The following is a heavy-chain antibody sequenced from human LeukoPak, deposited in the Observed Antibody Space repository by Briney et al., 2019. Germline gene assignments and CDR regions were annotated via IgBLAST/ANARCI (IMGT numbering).Heavy chain of an antibody. Sequence: SETLSLTCTVSGGSISSYYWSWIRQPAGKGLEWIGRIYTSGSTNYNPSLKSRVTMSVDTSKNQFSLKLSSVTAADTAVYYCARARDSSSWYRFAFDIWGQGTMVTVSS. J-gene: IGHJ3*02. CDR3: ARARDSSSWYRFAFDI. CDR1: GGSISSYY. D-gene: IGHD6-13*01. CDR2: IYTSGST. V-gene: IGHV4-4*07.